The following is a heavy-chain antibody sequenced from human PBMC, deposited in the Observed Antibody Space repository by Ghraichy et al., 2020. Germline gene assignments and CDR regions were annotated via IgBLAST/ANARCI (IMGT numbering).Heavy chain of an antibody. Sequence: RGSLRLSCAASGFSFSYYAMHWVRLAPGKGLEWMTVISFDGSNRYYADSVRGRFTISRDNSKNTLYLQMNSLTLEDTALYYCAGLHDYGDYAPDYWGQGTLVTVSS. CDR3: AGLHDYGDYAPDY. CDR1: GFSFSYYA. D-gene: IGHD4-17*01. J-gene: IGHJ4*02. V-gene: IGHV3-30*04. CDR2: ISFDGSNR.